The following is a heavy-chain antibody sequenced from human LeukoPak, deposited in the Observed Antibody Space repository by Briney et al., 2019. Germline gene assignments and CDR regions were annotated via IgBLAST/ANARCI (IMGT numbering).Heavy chain of an antibody. CDR3: SRQMHCGGSFYYGLDV. CDR2: ASYSGGT. D-gene: IGHD2-21*01. CDR1: DASICSCRFC. V-gene: IGHV4-39*01. Sequence: SETLSLTCDVSDASICSCRFCWGWIRQPPGKGLEWIGSASYSGGTHYNPSLKSRVTISVDTSKNQFSLRLTSVTAADTAVSYCSRQMHCGGSFYYGLDVWGQGTTVTVSS. J-gene: IGHJ6*02.